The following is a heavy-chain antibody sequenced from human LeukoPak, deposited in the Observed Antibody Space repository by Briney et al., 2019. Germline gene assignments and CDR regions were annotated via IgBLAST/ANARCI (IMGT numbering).Heavy chain of an antibody. V-gene: IGHV4-34*01. CDR3: ARGATKYYYDSSGSNPPRGYYYYMDV. CDR2: INHSGST. CDR1: GGSFSGYY. Sequence: SETLSLTCAVYGGSFSGYYWSWIRQPPGKGLEWVGEINHSGSTNYNPALKRGVTISVDTSKNQFSLKLSSVTAADTAVYYCARGATKYYYDSSGSNPPRGYYYYMDVWGKGTTVTVSS. J-gene: IGHJ6*03. D-gene: IGHD3-22*01.